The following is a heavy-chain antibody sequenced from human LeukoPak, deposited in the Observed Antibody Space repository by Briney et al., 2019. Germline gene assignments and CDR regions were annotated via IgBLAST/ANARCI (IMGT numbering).Heavy chain of an antibody. CDR3: ATISYFGYTPD. J-gene: IGHJ4*02. CDR1: GFTFSSYE. CDR2: ISSSGSTI. D-gene: IGHD3-16*02. Sequence: GGSLRLSCAASGFTFSSYEMNWVRQAPGKGLEWVSYISSSGSTIYYADSVRGRFTISRDNAKNSLYLQMNSLRAEDTAVYYCATISYFGYTPDWGQGTLVTVSS. V-gene: IGHV3-48*03.